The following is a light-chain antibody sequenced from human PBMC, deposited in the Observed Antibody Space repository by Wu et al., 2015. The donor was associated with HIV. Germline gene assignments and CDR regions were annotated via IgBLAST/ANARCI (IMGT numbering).Light chain of an antibody. CDR2: SSS. V-gene: IGKV3-20*01. CDR1: PSVPNSH. Sequence: ERVLTQSPGTLSLSPGDRATLSCRASPSVPNSHLAWYQHKPGQAPRXLIHSSSIRASGTPDRFSGSGSGTDFTLTISRLEPEDSAVYYCQGXEFGGGT. CDR3: QGXE. J-gene: IGKJ4*01.